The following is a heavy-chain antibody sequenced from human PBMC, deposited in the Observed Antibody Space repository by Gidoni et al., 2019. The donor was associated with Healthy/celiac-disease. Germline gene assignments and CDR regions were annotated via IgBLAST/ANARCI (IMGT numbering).Heavy chain of an antibody. CDR1: GGSISSSTYY. CDR3: VRSVLLDY. D-gene: IGHD3-3*01. CDR2: FYSSGNT. J-gene: IGHJ4*02. V-gene: IGHV4-39*07. Sequence: QLQLQESGPGLVKPSETLSLTCTVSGGSISSSTYYWGWIRQPPGMGLERIGSFYSSGNTYYNPSLKSRVAISVDTSKNQFSLKLNSVTAADTAVYYCVRSVLLDYWGQGILVTVSS.